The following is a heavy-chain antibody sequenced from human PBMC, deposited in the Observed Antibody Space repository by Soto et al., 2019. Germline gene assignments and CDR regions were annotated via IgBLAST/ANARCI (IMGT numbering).Heavy chain of an antibody. J-gene: IGHJ6*03. D-gene: IGHD3-10*01. CDR3: ARGASGRYYMDV. CDR1: GFTFSSHW. CDR2: INSDGSRI. V-gene: IGHV3-74*01. Sequence: EVQLVESGGVLVQPGGSLRLSCAASGFTFSSHWMHWVRQAPGKGLVWVSRINSDGSRINYADSVKGRLTISRANAKNTVYLQMNSLRAEDTAVYICARGASGRYYMDVWGKGTTVTVSS.